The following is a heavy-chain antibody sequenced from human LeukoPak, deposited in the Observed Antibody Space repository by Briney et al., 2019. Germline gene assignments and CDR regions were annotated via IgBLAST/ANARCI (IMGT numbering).Heavy chain of an antibody. D-gene: IGHD1-26*01. J-gene: IGHJ3*02. Sequence: SETLSLTCTVSGHSISSGFYWGWIRQPPGKGLEWIGNIYHIGSTYYNPSLKSRVTISVDTSKNQFSLKLISVTAADTAVYYCASTYSLYDAFDIWGQGTMVAVSS. V-gene: IGHV4-38-2*02. CDR3: ASTYSLYDAFDI. CDR1: GHSISSGFY. CDR2: IYHIGST.